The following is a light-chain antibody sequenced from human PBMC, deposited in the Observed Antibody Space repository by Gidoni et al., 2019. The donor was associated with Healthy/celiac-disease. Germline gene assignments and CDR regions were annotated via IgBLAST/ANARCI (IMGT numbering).Light chain of an antibody. CDR2: DDS. V-gene: IGLV3-21*02. Sequence: HGLTQPRRSRLAPAQTARITCGGNNIGSKSVHWYQQKPGQAPVLVVYDDSDRPSGIPERFSGSNSGNTATLTISRVEAGDEADYYCQVWDRRSDHVVFGGGTKLTVL. J-gene: IGLJ2*01. CDR3: QVWDRRSDHVV. CDR1: NIGSKS.